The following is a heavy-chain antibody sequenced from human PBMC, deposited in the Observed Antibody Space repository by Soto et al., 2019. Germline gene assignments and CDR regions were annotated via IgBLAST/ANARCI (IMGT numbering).Heavy chain of an antibody. CDR3: ARGIAAANY. CDR1: GGSFSGYY. D-gene: IGHD6-13*01. V-gene: IGHV4-34*01. J-gene: IGHJ4*02. CDR2: INHSGST. Sequence: QVQLQQWGAGLLKPWETLSLTCAVYGGSFSGYYWSWIRQPPGKGLEWIGEINHSGSTNYNPSLKSRVTISVDTFKNQFSLKLSSVTAADTAVYYCARGIAAANYWGQGTLVTVSS.